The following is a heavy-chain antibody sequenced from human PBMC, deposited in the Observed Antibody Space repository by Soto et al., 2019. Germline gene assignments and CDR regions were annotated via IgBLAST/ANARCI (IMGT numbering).Heavy chain of an antibody. D-gene: IGHD6-6*01. CDR3: ARAPLSGSSVTRRYNWLDP. Sequence: SETLSLTCSVSGGSISRYYWNWLRQPAGKGLEWIGRIYTSGPTNYNPSLKSRVTMSIDTSKNHFSLKLSSVTAADTAVYYCARAPLSGSSVTRRYNWLDPWGKVTLVTASS. CDR2: IYTSGPT. CDR1: GGSISRYY. V-gene: IGHV4-4*07. J-gene: IGHJ5*02.